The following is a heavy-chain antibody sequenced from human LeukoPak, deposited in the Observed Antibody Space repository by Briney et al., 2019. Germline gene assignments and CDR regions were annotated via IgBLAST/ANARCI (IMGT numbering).Heavy chain of an antibody. CDR2: IYYTGST. CDR1: GGSISITNFY. Sequence: PAETLSLTCTVSGGSISITNFYWGWVRQPPGKGVEWYVSIYYTGSTLYNPSLKSRLTISVHTSKNQFSLTLTSVTAAYTAVYYCARHGYRSGWYSDYWGQGTLVTVSS. V-gene: IGHV4-39*01. CDR3: ARHGYRSGWYSDY. D-gene: IGHD6-19*01. J-gene: IGHJ4*02.